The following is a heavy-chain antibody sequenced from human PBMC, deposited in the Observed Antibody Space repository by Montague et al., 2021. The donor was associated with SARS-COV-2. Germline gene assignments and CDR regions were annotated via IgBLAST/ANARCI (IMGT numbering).Heavy chain of an antibody. J-gene: IGHJ3*02. D-gene: IGHD6-19*01. CDR1: GGSISSCC. CDR3: ARGSGWMRNAFDI. CDR2: IYYSGTT. Sequence: SETLSLTCTVSGGSISSCCWSWIRQPPGTGLEWIGYIYYSGTTNSNPSLTSRVTISVDTSKNKFSLTLSSVTAADTAVYYCARGSGWMRNAFDIWGQGTMVTVSS. V-gene: IGHV4-59*01.